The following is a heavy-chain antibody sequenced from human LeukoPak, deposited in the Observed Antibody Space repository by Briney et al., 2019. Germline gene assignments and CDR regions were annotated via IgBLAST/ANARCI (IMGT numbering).Heavy chain of an antibody. Sequence: ASVKVSCKASGYTFTGYYMHLVRQAPGQGLEWMGRINPNSGGTNYAQKFQGRVTMTRDTSISTAYMELSRLRSDDTAVYYCARVGGRFAIGPEYWGQGTLVTVSS. CDR3: ARVGGRFAIGPEY. CDR2: INPNSGGT. J-gene: IGHJ4*02. V-gene: IGHV1-2*06. D-gene: IGHD2-21*01. CDR1: GYTFTGYY.